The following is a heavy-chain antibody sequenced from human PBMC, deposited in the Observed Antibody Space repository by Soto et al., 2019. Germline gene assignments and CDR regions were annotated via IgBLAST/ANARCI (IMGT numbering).Heavy chain of an antibody. Sequence: SETLSLTCSVSGDYIHVGGYYWTWIRQRPEQGLAWMVYLYYPGKSYYNPSLESRLTMSVDRSKNQFSLRLTSVTAADTAVYFCGRDLTSNANCIDPWGQGTLVTVSS. V-gene: IGHV4-30-4*01. CDR3: GRDLTSNANCIDP. D-gene: IGHD2-2*01. J-gene: IGHJ5*02. CDR1: GDYIHVGGYY. CDR2: LYYPGKS.